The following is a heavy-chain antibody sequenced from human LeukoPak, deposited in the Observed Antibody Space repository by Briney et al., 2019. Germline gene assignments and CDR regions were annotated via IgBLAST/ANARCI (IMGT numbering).Heavy chain of an antibody. CDR3: ARDVVAAAGTWHY. V-gene: IGHV4-4*07. Sequence: SETLSLTCTVSGGSISSFYWSWIRQPAGKGLEWIGRIYTSGSTNYNPSLKSRVTVSVDTSKNQFSLKLSSVTAADMAVYYCARDVVAAAGTWHYWGQGTLVTVSS. D-gene: IGHD6-13*01. CDR1: GGSISSFY. CDR2: IYTSGST. J-gene: IGHJ4*02.